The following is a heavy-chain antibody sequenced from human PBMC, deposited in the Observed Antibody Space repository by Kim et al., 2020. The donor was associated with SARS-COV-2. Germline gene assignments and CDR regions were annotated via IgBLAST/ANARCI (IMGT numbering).Heavy chain of an antibody. CDR3: ARDASSSWYNWFDP. CDR1: GFTFSSYA. V-gene: IGHV3-30-3*01. D-gene: IGHD6-13*01. J-gene: IGHJ5*02. CDR2: ISYDGSNK. Sequence: GGSLRLSCAASGFTFSSYAMHWVRQAPGKGLEWVAVISYDGSNKYYADSVKGRFTISRDNSKNTLYLQMNSLRAEDTAVYYCARDASSSWYNWFDPWGQGTLVTVSS.